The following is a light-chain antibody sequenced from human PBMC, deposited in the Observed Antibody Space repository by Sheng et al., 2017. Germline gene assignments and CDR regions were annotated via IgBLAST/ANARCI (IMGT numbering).Light chain of an antibody. Sequence: YVLTQPPSVSVAPGQTAKVTCGGSNLVTKGVHWYQQKPGQAPVLVVYDVRERPPGIPARFDGFTSGDTATLIIRRVEAGDEADYYCQVWDGTTDHVIFGGGTKVTVL. J-gene: IGLJ2*01. CDR1: NLVTKG. CDR3: QVWDGTTDHVI. CDR2: DVR. V-gene: IGLV3-21*02.